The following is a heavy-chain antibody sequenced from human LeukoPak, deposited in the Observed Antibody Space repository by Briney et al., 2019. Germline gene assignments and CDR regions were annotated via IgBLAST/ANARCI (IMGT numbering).Heavy chain of an antibody. CDR1: GGSISSYY. CDR3: ARDPHYYGSGSLRYFDL. D-gene: IGHD3-10*01. V-gene: IGHV4-59*01. J-gene: IGHJ2*01. Sequence: SETLSLTCTVSGGSISSYYWSWIRQPPGKGLEWIGYIYYSGSTNYNPSLKSRVTISVDTSKNQFSLKLSSVTAADTAVYYCARDPHYYGSGSLRYFDLWGRGTLVTVSS. CDR2: IYYSGST.